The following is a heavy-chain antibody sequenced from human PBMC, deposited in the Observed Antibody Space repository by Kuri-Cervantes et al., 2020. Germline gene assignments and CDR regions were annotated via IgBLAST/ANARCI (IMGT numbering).Heavy chain of an antibody. J-gene: IGHJ6*02. D-gene: IGHD3-16*01. V-gene: IGHV1-3*02. Sequence: PSVKVSCKASGYTFTSYAMHWVRQAPGQRLEWMGWSNAGNGNTKYSQEFQGRVTITRDTSASTAYMELSSLRSEDMAVYYCARGQARIWYGMDVWGQGTTVTVSS. CDR2: SNAGNGNT. CDR3: ARGQARIWYGMDV. CDR1: GYTFTSYA.